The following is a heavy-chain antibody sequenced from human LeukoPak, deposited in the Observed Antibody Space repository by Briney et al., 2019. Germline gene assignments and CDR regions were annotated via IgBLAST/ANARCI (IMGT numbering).Heavy chain of an antibody. D-gene: IGHD6-13*01. CDR1: GFTVSRNY. Sequence: PGGSLRLSCAASGFTVSRNYMSWVRQAPGKGLEWVSSISSSSSYIYYADSVKGRFTISRDNAKNSLYLQMNSLRAEDTAVYYCVQQLVSTYWGQGTLVTVSS. CDR2: ISSSSSYI. J-gene: IGHJ4*02. CDR3: VQQLVSTY. V-gene: IGHV3-21*01.